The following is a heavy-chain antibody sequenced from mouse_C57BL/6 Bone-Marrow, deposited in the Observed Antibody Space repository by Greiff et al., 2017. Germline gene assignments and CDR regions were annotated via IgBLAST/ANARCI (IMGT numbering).Heavy chain of an antibody. J-gene: IGHJ3*01. CDR1: GYTFTSYG. CDR2: IYPRSGNT. CDR3: ASGFAY. Sequence: VQLQQSGAELARPGASVKLSCKASGYTFTSYGISWVKQRTGQGLEWIGEIYPRSGNTYYNEKFKGKDTLTADKSSSTAYMELRSLTSEDSAVYFCASGFAYWGQGTLVTVSA. V-gene: IGHV1-81*01.